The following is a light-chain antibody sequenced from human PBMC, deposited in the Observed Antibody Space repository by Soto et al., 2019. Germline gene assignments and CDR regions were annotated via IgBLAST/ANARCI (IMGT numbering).Light chain of an antibody. CDR3: QQSYSTPRT. J-gene: IGKJ1*01. CDR2: AAS. CDR1: QSISSY. Sequence: DIQMTQSPSSLSASVGDRVTITCRASQSISSYLNWYQQKPGKAPKVLIYAASSLQSGVLSRFSGSGSGTDFTLTISSLQPEDFATYYCQQSYSTPRTFGQGTKVEIK. V-gene: IGKV1-39*01.